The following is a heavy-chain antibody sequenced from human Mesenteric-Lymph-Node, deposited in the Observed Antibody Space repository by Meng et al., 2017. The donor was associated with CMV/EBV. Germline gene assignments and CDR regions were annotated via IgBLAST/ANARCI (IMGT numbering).Heavy chain of an antibody. CDR2: ISSSSSYI. CDR3: ARDRLYCSSTSCPHYYYYGMDV. CDR1: YS. Sequence: YSMNWVRQAPWKGLEWVSSISSSSSYIYYADSVKGRFTISRDNAKNSLYLQMNSLRAEDTAVYYCARDRLYCSSTSCPHYYYYGMDVWGQGTMVTVSS. J-gene: IGHJ6*02. V-gene: IGHV3-21*01. D-gene: IGHD2-2*01.